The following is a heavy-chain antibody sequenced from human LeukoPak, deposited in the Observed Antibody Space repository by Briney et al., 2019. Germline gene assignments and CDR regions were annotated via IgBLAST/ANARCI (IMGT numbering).Heavy chain of an antibody. V-gene: IGHV3-9*01. CDR3: AKDSESAALDY. CDR1: GFTFSSYA. D-gene: IGHD2-2*01. J-gene: IGHJ4*02. CDR2: ISWNSGSI. Sequence: PGGTLRLSCAASGFTFSSYAMSWVRQAPGKGLEWVSGISWNSGSIGYADSVKGRFTISRDNAKNSLYLQMNSLRAEDTALYYCAKDSESAALDYWGQGTLVTVSS.